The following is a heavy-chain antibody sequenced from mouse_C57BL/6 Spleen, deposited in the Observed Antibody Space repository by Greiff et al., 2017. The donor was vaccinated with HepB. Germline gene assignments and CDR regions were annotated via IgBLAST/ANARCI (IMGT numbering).Heavy chain of an antibody. J-gene: IGHJ3*01. V-gene: IGHV1-82*01. CDR3: ARLDDYDVGAWFAY. CDR2: IYPGDGDT. D-gene: IGHD2-4*01. CDR1: GYAFSSSW. Sequence: VKLVESGPELVKPGASVKISCKASGYAFSSSWMNWVKQRPGKGLEWIGRIYPGDGDTNYNGKFKGKATLTADKSSSTAYMQLSSLTSEDSAVYFCARLDDYDVGAWFAYWGQGTLVTVSA.